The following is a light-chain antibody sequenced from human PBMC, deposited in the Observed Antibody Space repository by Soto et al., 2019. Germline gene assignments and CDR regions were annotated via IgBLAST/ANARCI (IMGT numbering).Light chain of an antibody. CDR2: GAS. J-gene: IGKJ5*01. CDR3: QQYSIWPPPIT. CDR1: QSVSSN. V-gene: IGKV3-15*01. Sequence: EIVMTQSPATLSVSPGERATLSCRASQSVSSNLGWYQQKPGQPPRLLIYGASTRVTDVPARFSGSGSGTEFTLTISSLQSEDFAVYYCQQYSIWPPPITFGQGTRLEI.